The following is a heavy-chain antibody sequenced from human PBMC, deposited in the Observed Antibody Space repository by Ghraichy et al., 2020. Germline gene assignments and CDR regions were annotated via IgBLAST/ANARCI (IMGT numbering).Heavy chain of an antibody. CDR2: ISASGGST. V-gene: IGHV3-23*01. CDR3: AKDRRWSGSCRDLDY. D-gene: IGHD1-26*01. Sequence: GGSLRLSCAASGFTFGNYAMTWVHQAPGKGLEWVSVISASGGSTYYADSVKGRFTISRDKSKNTLYLQMNSLRAEDTAVYYCAKDRRWSGSCRDLDYWGQGTLVTVSS. J-gene: IGHJ4*02. CDR1: GFTFGNYA.